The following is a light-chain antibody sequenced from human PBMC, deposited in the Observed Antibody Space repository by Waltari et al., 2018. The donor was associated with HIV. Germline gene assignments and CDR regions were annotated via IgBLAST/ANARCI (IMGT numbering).Light chain of an antibody. V-gene: IGKV3-20*01. Sequence: DIVLTQSPGTLSLSPGERATLSCRASQTLNSNYLAWYQQKPVQAPRLVIHGASTRATGIPDRFSGRGSGTDFTLSINRLEPEDSAVYYCHQYSTSAITFGQGTRLEIK. CDR1: QTLNSNY. J-gene: IGKJ5*01. CDR2: GAS. CDR3: HQYSTSAIT.